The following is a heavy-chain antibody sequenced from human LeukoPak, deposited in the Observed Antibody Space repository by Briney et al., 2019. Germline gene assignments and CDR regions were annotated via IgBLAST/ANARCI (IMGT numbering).Heavy chain of an antibody. V-gene: IGHV4-39*01. Sequence: SETLSLTCTVSGGSISSSSYYWGWIRQPPGKGLEWIGCIYYSGSTYYNPSLKRQVTISVDTSKNQFSMKLSSVTAADTAAYYCARLLWFGELLLDYWGQGTLVTVSS. D-gene: IGHD3-10*01. CDR3: ARLLWFGELLLDY. CDR1: GGSISSSSYY. CDR2: IYYSGST. J-gene: IGHJ4*02.